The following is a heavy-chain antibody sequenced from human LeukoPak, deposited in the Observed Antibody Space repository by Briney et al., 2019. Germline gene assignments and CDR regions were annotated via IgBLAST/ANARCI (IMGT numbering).Heavy chain of an antibody. CDR1: GFTFSSYA. V-gene: IGHV3-23*01. Sequence: GGSLRLSCGASGFTFSSYAMSWVRQAPGKGLAWVSVISSSADSTYYADSVKGRFTISRDNFKNTLYLQMNNLRAEDTAVYYCAKPLEKYTYGGNFDYWGQGILVTVSS. CDR2: ISSSADST. CDR3: AKPLEKYTYGGNFDY. D-gene: IGHD4-23*01. J-gene: IGHJ4*02.